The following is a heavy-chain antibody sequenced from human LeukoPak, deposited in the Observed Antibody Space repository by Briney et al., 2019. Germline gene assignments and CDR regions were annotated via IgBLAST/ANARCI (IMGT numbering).Heavy chain of an antibody. CDR3: ARTSPPYYYYMDV. J-gene: IGHJ6*03. V-gene: IGHV3-20*04. CDR1: GFTFDDYG. CDR2: INWNGGST. Sequence: GGSLRLSCAASGFTFDDYGMSWVRQAPGKGLEWVSGINWNGGSTGYADSVKGRFTISRDNAKNSLYLQMDSLRAEDTALYYCARTSPPYYYYMDVWGKGTTVTVSS.